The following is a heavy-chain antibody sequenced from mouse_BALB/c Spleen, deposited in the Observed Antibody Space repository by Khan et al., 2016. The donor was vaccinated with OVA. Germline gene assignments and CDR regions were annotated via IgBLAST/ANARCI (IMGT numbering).Heavy chain of an antibody. CDR2: IDPFNGGT. J-gene: IGHJ3*01. CDR1: GYSFTTYY. D-gene: IGHD1-1*01. CDR3: TRHGSVSWFAY. Sequence: VQLQQPGPELMKPGASVKISCRASGYSFTTYYIHWVRQSHGKTLEWLGYIDPFNGGTTYNQKFKDRATFTVDKSSTTAYIHLSSLTSEDSAVYYCTRHGSVSWFAYWGQGTLVTVSA. V-gene: IGHV1S135*01.